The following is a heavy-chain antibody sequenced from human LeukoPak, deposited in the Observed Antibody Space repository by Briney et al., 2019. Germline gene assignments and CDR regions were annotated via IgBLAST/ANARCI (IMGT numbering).Heavy chain of an antibody. Sequence: GASVKVSCKASGYTFTSYGISWVRQAPGQGLEWMGWISAYNGNTNYAQKLQGRVTMTTDTSTSTAYMELRSLRSDDTAVYYCARVGYYDSSGYINWFDPWGQGTLVTVSS. J-gene: IGHJ5*02. CDR1: GYTFTSYG. D-gene: IGHD3-22*01. CDR2: ISAYNGNT. V-gene: IGHV1-18*01. CDR3: ARVGYYDSSGYINWFDP.